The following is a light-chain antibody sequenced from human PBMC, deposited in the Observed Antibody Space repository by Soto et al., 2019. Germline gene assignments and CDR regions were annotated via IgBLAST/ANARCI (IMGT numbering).Light chain of an antibody. CDR2: GAS. J-gene: IGKJ4*01. V-gene: IGKV1-39*01. CDR1: LRISTY. Sequence: DIQVIQSPSSLSASVGDRVTITCRASLRISTYLNWYQHKPGKAPKLLIYGASSLQSGVPSRFSGSGSGTEFTLTISSLHPEDSATYYRQQSHSTPLTFGGGTNLEI. CDR3: QQSHSTPLT.